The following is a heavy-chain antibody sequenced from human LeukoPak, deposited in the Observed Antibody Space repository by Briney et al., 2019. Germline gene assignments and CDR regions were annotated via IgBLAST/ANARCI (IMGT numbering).Heavy chain of an antibody. Sequence: PSETLSLTCTVSGGSISSYYWSWIRQPAGKGLEWIGRIYTSGSTNYNPSLKSRVTMSVDTSKNQFSLKLSSVTAADTAVYYCAREKVVRGYYYYYYMDVWGKGTRSPSP. CDR1: GGSISSYY. D-gene: IGHD3-10*01. CDR2: IYTSGST. CDR3: AREKVVRGYYYYYYMDV. V-gene: IGHV4-4*07. J-gene: IGHJ6*03.